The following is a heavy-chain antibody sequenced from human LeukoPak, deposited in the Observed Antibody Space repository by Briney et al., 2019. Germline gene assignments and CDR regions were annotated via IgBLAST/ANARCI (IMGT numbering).Heavy chain of an antibody. CDR1: GYTFTSHG. D-gene: IGHD5-18*01. J-gene: IGHJ4*02. Sequence: ASVKVSCKASGYTFTSHGISWVRQAPGQGLEWMGWISAYNGNTNYAQKLQGRVTMTTDTSTSTAYMELRSLRSDDTAVYYCARDPHGSYGSQCYFDYWGQGTLVTVSS. V-gene: IGHV1-18*01. CDR2: ISAYNGNT. CDR3: ARDPHGSYGSQCYFDY.